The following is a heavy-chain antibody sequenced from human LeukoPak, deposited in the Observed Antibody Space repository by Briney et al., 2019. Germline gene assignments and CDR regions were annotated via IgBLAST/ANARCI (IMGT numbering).Heavy chain of an antibody. CDR1: GYTFTTYG. D-gene: IGHD1-26*01. Sequence: GASVKVSCTASGYTFTTYGISWVRQAPGQGLEWMGWISAYNGNTNYAQKLQGRVTMTTDTSTSTAYMELRSLRSDDTAVYYCATLGASDWFDPWGQGTLVTVSS. CDR2: ISAYNGNT. CDR3: ATLGASDWFDP. J-gene: IGHJ5*02. V-gene: IGHV1-18*01.